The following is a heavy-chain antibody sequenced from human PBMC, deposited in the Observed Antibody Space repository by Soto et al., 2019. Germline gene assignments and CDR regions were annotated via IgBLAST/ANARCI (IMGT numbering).Heavy chain of an antibody. CDR1: GFTFSSYS. Sequence: EVPLVESGGGLVKPGGSLRLSCAASGFTFSSYSMNWVRQAPGKGLEWVSSISSSSSYIYYADSVKGRFTISRDNAKNSLYLQMNSLRAEDTSVYYCAHQGEGATRWGQGALVTVSS. V-gene: IGHV3-21*01. CDR2: ISSSSSYI. D-gene: IGHD1-26*01. J-gene: IGHJ4*02. CDR3: AHQGEGATR.